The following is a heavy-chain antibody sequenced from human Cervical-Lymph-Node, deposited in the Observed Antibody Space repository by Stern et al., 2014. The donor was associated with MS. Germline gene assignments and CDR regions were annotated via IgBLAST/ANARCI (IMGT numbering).Heavy chain of an antibody. J-gene: IGHJ4*02. CDR3: ARVPRYYYGSGSYAY. Sequence: VQLVESGAEVKKPGSSGKVSCKASGGTFSSYAISWVRQAPGQGLEWMGGIIPIFGKANHAQKFQGRVTITADESTSTAYMELSSLRSEDTAVYYCARVPRYYYGSGSYAYWGQGTLVTVSS. CDR2: IIPIFGKA. CDR1: GGTFSSYA. V-gene: IGHV1-69*01. D-gene: IGHD3-10*01.